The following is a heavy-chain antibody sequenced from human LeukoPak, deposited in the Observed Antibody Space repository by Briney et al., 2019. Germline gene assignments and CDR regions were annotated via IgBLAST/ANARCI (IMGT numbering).Heavy chain of an antibody. CDR3: AINDGVVAAHLNWFDP. CDR1: GYTFTSYD. V-gene: IGHV1-8*01. CDR2: MNPNSGNT. D-gene: IGHD2-15*01. Sequence: GASVKVSCKASGYTFTSYDINWVRRATGQGLEWMGWMNPNSGNTGYAQKFQGRVTMTRNTSISTAYMELSSLRSEDTAVYYCAINDGVVAAHLNWFDPWGQGTLVTVSS. J-gene: IGHJ5*02.